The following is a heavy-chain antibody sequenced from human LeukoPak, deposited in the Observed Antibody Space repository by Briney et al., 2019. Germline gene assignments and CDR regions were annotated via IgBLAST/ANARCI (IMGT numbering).Heavy chain of an antibody. CDR3: ARGRSGYSSGWHLLGYFDY. CDR2: IYTSGST. Sequence: TSETLSLTCTVSGGSISSYYWSWIRQPAGKGLEWIGRIYTSGSTNYNPSLKSRVTMSVDTSKNQFSLKLSSVTAADTAVYYCARGRSGYSSGWHLLGYFDYWGQGTLVTVSS. V-gene: IGHV4-4*07. J-gene: IGHJ4*02. D-gene: IGHD6-25*01. CDR1: GGSISSYY.